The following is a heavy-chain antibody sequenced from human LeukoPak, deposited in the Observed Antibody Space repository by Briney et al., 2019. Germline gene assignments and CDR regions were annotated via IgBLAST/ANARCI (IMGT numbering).Heavy chain of an antibody. CDR1: GYTFTSFG. CDR3: ARGTGYGDYPN. CDR2: ISAYNGNT. V-gene: IGHV1-18*01. Sequence: ASVKVSCKASGYTFTSFGISWVRQARGQGLEWMGWISAYNGNTNYAKKLQGRVTMTTDTSTSTAYMELRSRRSDDTAVYYCARGTGYGDYPNWGQGTLVTVSS. J-gene: IGHJ4*02. D-gene: IGHD4-17*01.